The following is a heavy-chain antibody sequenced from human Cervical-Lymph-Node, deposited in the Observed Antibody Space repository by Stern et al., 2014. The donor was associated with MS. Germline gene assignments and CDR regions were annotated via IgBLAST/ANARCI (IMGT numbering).Heavy chain of an antibody. D-gene: IGHD2-2*01. V-gene: IGHV3-74*02. J-gene: IGHJ6*01. CDR1: FNFRSYW. CDR3: ARGVVSVSTLGDYYYGMDV. CDR2: INSDGSR. Sequence: EMQLVESGGGLVQPGGSLRLSCAGFNFRSYWMHWVRQAPGKGLVWGACINSDGSRRYADSVKGRFTISRDNAKNTMYLQMSSLRVEDTAVYYCARGVVSVSTLGDYYYGMDVWGQGTTVTVSS.